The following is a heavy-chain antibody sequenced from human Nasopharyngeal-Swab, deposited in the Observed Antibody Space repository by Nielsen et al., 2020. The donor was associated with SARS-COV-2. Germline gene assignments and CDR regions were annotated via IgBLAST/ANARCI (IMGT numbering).Heavy chain of an antibody. V-gene: IGHV3-48*02. CDR2: ISSSSSTI. CDR3: ARDGYSSSWYAFDI. Sequence: GESLKISCAASGFTFSSYSMNWVRQAPGKGLEWVSYISSSSSTIYYADSVKGRFTISRDNAKNSLYLQMNSLRDEDTAVYYCARDGYSSSWYAFDIWGQGTIVTVSS. J-gene: IGHJ3*02. D-gene: IGHD6-6*01. CDR1: GFTFSSYS.